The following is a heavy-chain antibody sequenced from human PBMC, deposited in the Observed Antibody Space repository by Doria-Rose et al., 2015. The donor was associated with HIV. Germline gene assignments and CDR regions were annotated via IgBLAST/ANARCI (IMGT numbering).Heavy chain of an antibody. Sequence: QVTLKESGPVLVKPTKTLTLTCTVSGVSLSSPGMGVSWIRQPPGKALEWLANIFSDDERSYKASPKSRLTISRGTCKSQVVLSMTDMDPVDTATYYCARIKSSRWYHKYYLDFWGQGTLVIVSA. CDR1: GVSLSSPGMG. CDR2: IFSDDER. J-gene: IGHJ4*02. D-gene: IGHD6-13*01. V-gene: IGHV2-26*01. CDR3: ARIKSSRWYHKYYLDF.